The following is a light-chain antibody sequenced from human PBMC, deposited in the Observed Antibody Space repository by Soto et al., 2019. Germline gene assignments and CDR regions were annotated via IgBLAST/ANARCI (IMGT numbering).Light chain of an antibody. CDR2: EVS. CDR1: SSDVGRDNR. CDR3: SSYTSSSTVV. V-gene: IGLV2-18*02. Sequence: QSALTQPPSVSGSPGQSVTISCTGTSSDVGRDNRVSWYQQPPGTAPKLMIYEVSNRPSGVPDRFSGSKSGNTASLTISGLQAEDEADDYCSSYTSSSTVVFGGGTKLTVL. J-gene: IGLJ2*01.